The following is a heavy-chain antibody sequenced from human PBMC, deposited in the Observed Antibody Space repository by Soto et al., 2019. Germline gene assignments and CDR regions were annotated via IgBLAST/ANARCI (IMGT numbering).Heavy chain of an antibody. CDR3: ARSLRGYCGYSGY. CDR1: GFTFSDYY. CDR2: ISSSGSDT. Sequence: QVQLVESGGGLVKPGGCLRLSCAASGFTFSDYYMSWIRQAPGKGLGWVSYISSSGSDTNYADSVKGRFTVSRDNAKDAMYLQMNSLRAEDTAVYYCARSLRGYCGYSGYWGEGPLVIVSS. J-gene: IGHJ4*02. D-gene: IGHD5-12*01. V-gene: IGHV3-11*05.